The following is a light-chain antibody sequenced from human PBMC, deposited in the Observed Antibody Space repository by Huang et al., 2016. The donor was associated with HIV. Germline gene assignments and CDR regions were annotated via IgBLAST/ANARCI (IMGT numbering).Light chain of an antibody. CDR1: RDIKTY. CDR3: QQVDSYPRT. J-gene: IGKJ1*01. CDR2: AAS. V-gene: IGKV1-9*01. Sequence: IQLTQSPSSLSASVGDRVTITCRASRDIKTYLAWFHQRPGRAPKFLIFAASFVESGVPSRFSGSGSGTEVTLTINGLQPEDFGTYYCQQVDSYPRTFGQGTNVDVK.